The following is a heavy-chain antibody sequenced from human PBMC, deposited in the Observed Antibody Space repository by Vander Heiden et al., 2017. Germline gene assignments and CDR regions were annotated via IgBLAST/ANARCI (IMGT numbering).Heavy chain of an antibody. V-gene: IGHV3-53*01. CDR1: GFSVSSNY. CDR2: MYTGGLT. CDR3: ARDLVTSGQGSER. D-gene: IGHD3-10*01. J-gene: IGHJ4*02. Sequence: EGELVESGGGLIQPGGSLRLSWAASGFSVSSNYMTWVRQAPGKGLEWVSVMYTGGLTDYADSVKGRFTISRDNSKNTVYLQMNSLRVEDTAVYYCARDLVTSGQGSERWGQGTLGIVSA.